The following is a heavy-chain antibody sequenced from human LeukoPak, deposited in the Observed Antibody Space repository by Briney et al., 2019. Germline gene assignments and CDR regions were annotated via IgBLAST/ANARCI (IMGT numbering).Heavy chain of an antibody. CDR2: IRSKANSYAT. J-gene: IGHJ4*02. Sequence: GGSLKLSCAASGFTFSGSAMHWVRQASGKGLEWVGRIRSKANSYATAYAASVKGRFTISRDDSKNTAYLQMNSLKTEDTAVYYCTSRIAAAGFDYWGQGTLVTVSS. V-gene: IGHV3-73*01. CDR1: GFTFSGSA. CDR3: TSRIAAAGFDY. D-gene: IGHD6-13*01.